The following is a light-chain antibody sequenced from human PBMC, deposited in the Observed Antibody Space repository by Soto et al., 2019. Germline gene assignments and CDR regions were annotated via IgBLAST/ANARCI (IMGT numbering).Light chain of an antibody. J-gene: IGKJ5*01. CDR3: QQYGRPPRAT. Sequence: DTVLTQSPGTLSLSPGERATLSCRASQSVNNRYIAWYQVKPGQAPRLLIYEASSRATGIPDRFSGGGSGTDFTLSISKVEPEDFAVYYCQQYGRPPRATFGQGTRLEIK. V-gene: IGKV3-20*01. CDR1: QSVNNRY. CDR2: EAS.